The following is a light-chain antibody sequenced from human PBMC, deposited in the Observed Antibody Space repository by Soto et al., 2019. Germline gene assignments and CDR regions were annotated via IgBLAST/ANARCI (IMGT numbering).Light chain of an antibody. CDR3: SSYTGTSTLV. CDR2: EVS. V-gene: IGLV2-14*01. Sequence: QSALSQPASVSGSPGQSITISCAGTSSDVGGYNYVSWYQQHPGKAPKLMISEVSNRPSGVSNRFSGSKSGNTASLTISGLQAEDEADYYCSSYTGTSTLVFGGVTKVTV. J-gene: IGLJ3*02. CDR1: SSDVGGYNY.